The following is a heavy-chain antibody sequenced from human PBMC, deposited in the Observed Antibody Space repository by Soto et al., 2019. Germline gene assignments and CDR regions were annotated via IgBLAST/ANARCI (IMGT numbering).Heavy chain of an antibody. CDR2: IYYSGST. V-gene: IGHV4-59*01. CDR3: ARGWCSGGSCLLDY. D-gene: IGHD2-15*01. J-gene: IGHJ4*02. CDR1: GGSISSYY. Sequence: SETLSLTCTVSGGSISSYYWSWIRQPPGKGLEWIGYIYYSGSTNYNPSLKSRVTISVDTSKNQFSLKLSSVTAADTAVYYCARGWCSGGSCLLDYWGQRSLVTGSS.